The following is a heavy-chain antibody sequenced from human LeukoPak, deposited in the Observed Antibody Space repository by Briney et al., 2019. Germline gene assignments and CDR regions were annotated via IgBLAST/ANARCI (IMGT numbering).Heavy chain of an antibody. J-gene: IGHJ4*02. V-gene: IGHV3-53*01. CDR3: ARASLPRVAAAEDY. D-gene: IGHD6-13*01. CDR1: GFSFSSHG. CDR2: IYSGDT. Sequence: GGSLRLSCAASGFSFSSHGMSWVRQAPGKGLEWVSFIYSGDTHYSDSVKGRFTISRDHSKNTLYLQMNSLRAEDTAVYYCARASLPRVAAAEDYWGQGTLVTVSS.